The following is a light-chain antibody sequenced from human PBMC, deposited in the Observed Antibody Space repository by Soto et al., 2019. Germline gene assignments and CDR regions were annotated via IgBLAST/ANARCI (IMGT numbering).Light chain of an antibody. V-gene: IGLV2-23*01. Sequence: QSALTQPASVSGSPGQSITISCTGTSSDVGTYNLVSWYQRHPGKVPNLIIYEGNKRPSGVSNRFSGSRSGNTASLTISGLQAEDEADYYCSSYTDSSRVVFGGGTKLTVL. CDR1: SSDVGTYNL. CDR3: SSYTDSSRVV. CDR2: EGN. J-gene: IGLJ3*02.